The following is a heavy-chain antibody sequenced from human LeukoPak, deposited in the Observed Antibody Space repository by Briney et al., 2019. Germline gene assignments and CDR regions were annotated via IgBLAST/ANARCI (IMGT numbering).Heavy chain of an antibody. CDR2: INHSGST. D-gene: IGHD7-27*01. J-gene: IGHJ6*03. V-gene: IGHV4-34*01. CDR3: ARGPPNWGSYYYYYYMDV. Sequence: GSLRLSCAVSGFTFSSYSMSWIRQPPGKGLEWIGEINHSGSTNYNPSLKSRVTISVDTSKNQFSLKLSSVTAADTAVYYCARGPPNWGSYYYYYYMDVWGKGTTVTVSS. CDR1: GFTFSSYS.